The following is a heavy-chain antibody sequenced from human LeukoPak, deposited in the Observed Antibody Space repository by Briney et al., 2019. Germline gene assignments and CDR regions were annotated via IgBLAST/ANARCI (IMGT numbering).Heavy chain of an antibody. CDR1: GYTFTTFG. CDR2: ISPYTDQT. D-gene: IGHD1-26*01. J-gene: IGHJ4*02. CDR3: ARDGQSGSYAYFDY. V-gene: IGHV1-18*01. Sequence: ASVKVSCKASGYTFTTFGISWVRQAPGQGLEWMGWISPYTDQTNYVQKLQGRVTMTTDTSTSTAYMELRSLRSDDTAVYYCARDGQSGSYAYFDYWGQGTLVTVSS.